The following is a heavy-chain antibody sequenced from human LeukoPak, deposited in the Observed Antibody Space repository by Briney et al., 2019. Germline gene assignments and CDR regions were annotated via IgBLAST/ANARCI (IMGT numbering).Heavy chain of an antibody. CDR2: ISVGNGNT. CDR1: GCTFTSYA. Sequence: ASVKVSCKASGCTFTSYAMHWVRQAPGQRLECMGWISVGNGNTEYSQKFQGRVTITRDTSASTVYMELSSLRSEDTAVYYCARDGSSWSFDYWGQGTLVIVSS. CDR3: ARDGSSWSFDY. D-gene: IGHD6-13*01. J-gene: IGHJ4*02. V-gene: IGHV1-3*01.